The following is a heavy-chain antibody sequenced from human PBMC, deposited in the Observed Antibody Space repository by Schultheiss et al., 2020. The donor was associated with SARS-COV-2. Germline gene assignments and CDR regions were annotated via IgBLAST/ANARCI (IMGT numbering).Heavy chain of an antibody. CDR2: INHSGST. V-gene: IGHV4-61*01. J-gene: IGHJ4*02. CDR3: ARAGESGGLGY. Sequence: SETLSLTCTVSGGSVSSGSYYWSWIRQPPGKGLEWIGEINHSGSTKYNPSLKSRVTISVDTSKNQFSLKLSSVTAADTAVYYCARAGESGGLGYWGQGTLVTVSS. D-gene: IGHD3-10*01. CDR1: GGSVSSGSYY.